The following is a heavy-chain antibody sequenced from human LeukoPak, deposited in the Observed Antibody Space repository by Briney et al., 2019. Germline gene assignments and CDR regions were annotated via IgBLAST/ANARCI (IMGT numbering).Heavy chain of an antibody. D-gene: IGHD3-10*01. CDR3: ARGPGVHYYGSGSPNY. CDR2: ISAYNGNT. Sequence: ASVKVSCKASGYTFTSYGISWVRQAPGQGLEWMGWISAYNGNTNYAQKLQGRVTMTTDTSTSTVYMELRSLRSDDTAVYYCARGPGVHYYGSGSPNYWGQGTLVTVSS. J-gene: IGHJ4*02. CDR1: GYTFTSYG. V-gene: IGHV1-18*01.